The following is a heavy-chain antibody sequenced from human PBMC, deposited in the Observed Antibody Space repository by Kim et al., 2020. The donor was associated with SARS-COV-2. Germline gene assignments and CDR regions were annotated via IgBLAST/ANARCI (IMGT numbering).Heavy chain of an antibody. CDR3: AKDVGIWYMDYYYYGMDV. CDR2: ISWNSGSI. Sequence: GGSLRLSCAASGFTFDDYAMHWVRQAPGKGLEWVSGISWNSGSIGYADSVKGRFTISRDNAKNSLYLQMNSLRAEDTALYYCAKDVGIWYMDYYYYGMDVWGQGTTVTVSS. V-gene: IGHV3-9*01. J-gene: IGHJ6*02. D-gene: IGHD6-13*01. CDR1: GFTFDDYA.